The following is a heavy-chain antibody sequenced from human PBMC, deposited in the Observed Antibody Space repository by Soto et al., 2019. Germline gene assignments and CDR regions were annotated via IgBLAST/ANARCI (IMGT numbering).Heavy chain of an antibody. CDR3: ARGGNDFWSGYYSGDYYHYMDV. CDR1: GYTFTSYD. Sequence: GASVKVSCKASGYTFTSYDINWVRQATGQGLEWMGWMNPNSGNTGYAQKFQGRVTMTRNTSISTAYMELSSLRSEDTAVYYCARGGNDFWSGYYSGDYYHYMDVWGKGTTVTVSS. V-gene: IGHV1-8*01. CDR2: MNPNSGNT. J-gene: IGHJ6*03. D-gene: IGHD3-3*01.